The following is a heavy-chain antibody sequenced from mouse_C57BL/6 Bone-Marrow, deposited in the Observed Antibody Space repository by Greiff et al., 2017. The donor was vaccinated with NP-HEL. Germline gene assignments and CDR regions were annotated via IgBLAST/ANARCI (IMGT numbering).Heavy chain of an antibody. V-gene: IGHV12-3*01. D-gene: IGHD1-1*01. CDR2: ITHSGET. J-gene: IGHJ1*03. Sequence: VHLVESGPGLVKPSHSLFLTCSITGFPITSGYYWIWIRQSPGKPLEWMGYITHSGETFYNPSLQSPISITRETSKNQFFLQLNSVTTEDTAMYYCAGVYYYGSSYSYFDVWGTGTTVTVSA. CDR3: AGVYYYGSSYSYFDV. CDR1: GFPITSGYY.